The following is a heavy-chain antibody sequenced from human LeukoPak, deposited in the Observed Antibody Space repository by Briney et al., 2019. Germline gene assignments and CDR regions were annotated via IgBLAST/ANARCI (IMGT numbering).Heavy chain of an antibody. CDR3: AMAAAGTGY. V-gene: IGHV4-34*01. Sequence: SETLSLTCAVYGGSFSGYYWSWIRQPPGKGLEWIGEINHSGGTNYNPSLKSRVTISVDTSKNQFSLKLSSVTAADTAVYYCAMAAAGTGYWGQGTLVTVSS. CDR1: GGSFSGYY. CDR2: INHSGGT. D-gene: IGHD6-13*01. J-gene: IGHJ4*02.